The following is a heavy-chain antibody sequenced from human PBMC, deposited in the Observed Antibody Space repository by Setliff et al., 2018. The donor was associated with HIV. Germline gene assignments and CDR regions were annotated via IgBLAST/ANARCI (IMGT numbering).Heavy chain of an antibody. V-gene: IGHV1-69*13. Sequence: SVKVSCKASGGTFSSYVINWVRQAPGQGLEWMGGIILIFGTANYAQKFQARVTITADESTSTTYMELSSLRSEDTAMYYCARGRRNEWELLLLAFDMWGQGTMVT. D-gene: IGHD1-26*01. J-gene: IGHJ3*02. CDR1: GGTFSSYV. CDR2: IILIFGTA. CDR3: ARGRRNEWELLLLAFDM.